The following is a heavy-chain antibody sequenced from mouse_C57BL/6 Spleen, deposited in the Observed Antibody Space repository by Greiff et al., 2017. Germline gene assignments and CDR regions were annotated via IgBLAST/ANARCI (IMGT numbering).Heavy chain of an antibody. V-gene: IGHV1-18*01. J-gene: IGHJ3*01. CDR2: INPNNGGT. D-gene: IGHD2-4*01. CDR3: ARWGSDYDGGSWFAY. CDR1: GYTFTDYN. Sequence: VQLQQSGPELVKPGASVKIPCKASGYTFTDYNMAWVKQSHGKSLAWIGDINPNNGGTIYNQKFKGKATLTVDKSSSTAYMELRSLTSEDTAVYYCARWGSDYDGGSWFAYWGQGTLVTVSA.